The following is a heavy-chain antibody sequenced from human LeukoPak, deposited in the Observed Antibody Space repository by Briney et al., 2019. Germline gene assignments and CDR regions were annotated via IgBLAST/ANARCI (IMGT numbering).Heavy chain of an antibody. V-gene: IGHV1-69*02. CDR3: ARFYYDSSGSHAFDI. CDR1: GGTFSSYT. CDR2: IIPILGIA. Sequence: SVKVSCKASGGTFSSYTISWVRQAPGQGLEWMGRIIPILGIANYAQKFQGRVTITADKSTSTAYMELSSLRSEVTAVYYCARFYYDSSGSHAFDIWGQGTMVTVSS. D-gene: IGHD3-22*01. J-gene: IGHJ3*02.